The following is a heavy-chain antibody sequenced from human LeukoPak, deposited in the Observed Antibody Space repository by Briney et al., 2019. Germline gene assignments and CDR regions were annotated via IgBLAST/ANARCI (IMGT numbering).Heavy chain of an antibody. CDR1: VTFSNAW. CDR3: TPYTALRGGGEFDY. CDR2: FKIKADGGTT. V-gene: IGHV3-15*01. D-gene: IGHD3-10*01. Sequence: PGGSLRLSCAASVTFSNAWMNWVRQAPGKGLEWVGHFKIKADGGTTDYAAPVKDRFTISRDDSQNTLYLQMNSLKTEYTAGYYCTPYTALRGGGEFDYWGQGTLVTVSS. J-gene: IGHJ4*02.